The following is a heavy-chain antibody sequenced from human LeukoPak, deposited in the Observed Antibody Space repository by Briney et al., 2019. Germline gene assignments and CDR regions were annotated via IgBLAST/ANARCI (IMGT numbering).Heavy chain of an antibody. D-gene: IGHD3-3*01. J-gene: IGHJ4*02. CDR2: IIPIFGTA. Sequence: ASVKVSCKASGGTFSSHAISWVRQAPGQGLEWMGRIIPIFGTANYAQKFQGRVTITTDESTSTAYMELSSLRSEDTAVYYCARDGEANYDFWSGYYLFDYWGQGTLVTVSS. CDR3: ARDGEANYDFWSGYYLFDY. V-gene: IGHV1-69*05. CDR1: GGTFSSHA.